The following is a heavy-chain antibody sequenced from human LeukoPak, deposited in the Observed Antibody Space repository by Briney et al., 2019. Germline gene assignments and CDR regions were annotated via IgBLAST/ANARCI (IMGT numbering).Heavy chain of an antibody. CDR1: GFTFSSYA. CDR2: ISSNGGST. CDR3: VKTDY. Sequence: QPGGSLRFSCSASGFTFSSYAMHWVRQTPRKGLERVSAISSNGGSTYYAESVKGRFTISRDNSKSTLYLQMTSLRPEDTAVYYCVKTDYWGQGALVTVSS. V-gene: IGHV3-64D*06. J-gene: IGHJ4*02.